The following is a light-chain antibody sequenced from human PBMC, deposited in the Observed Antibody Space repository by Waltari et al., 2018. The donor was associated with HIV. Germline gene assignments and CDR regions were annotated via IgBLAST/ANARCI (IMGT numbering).Light chain of an antibody. J-gene: IGLJ2*01. CDR1: SSDVGGYNY. CDR2: EVT. V-gene: IGLV2-8*01. Sequence: QSALTQPPSASGSPGPPVTIACTGTSSDVGGYNYVSWYQQYPGKAPKLMIYEVTKRPSGVPDRFSGSKSGNTASLTVSGLQAEDEADYYCSSYAGSNNYVVFGGGTRLTVL. CDR3: SSYAGSNNYVV.